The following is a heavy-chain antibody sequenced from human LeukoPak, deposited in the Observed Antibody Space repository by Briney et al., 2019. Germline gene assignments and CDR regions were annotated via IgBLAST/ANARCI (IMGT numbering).Heavy chain of an antibody. V-gene: IGHV4-59*01. Sequence: PSETLSLTCTVWGGSISSYYWSWIRQPPGKGLEWIGYIYYSGSTNYNPSLKSRVTISVDTSKNQFSLKLSSVTAADTAVYYCARDHIAAAGTAWFDPWGQGTLVTVSS. J-gene: IGHJ5*02. CDR1: GGSISSYY. CDR2: IYYSGST. D-gene: IGHD6-13*01. CDR3: ARDHIAAAGTAWFDP.